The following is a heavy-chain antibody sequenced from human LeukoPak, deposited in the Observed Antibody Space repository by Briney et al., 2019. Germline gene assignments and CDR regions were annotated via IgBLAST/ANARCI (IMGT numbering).Heavy chain of an antibody. D-gene: IGHD3-22*01. V-gene: IGHV1-46*01. Sequence: ASVKLSCKASGYTFTSYYMHWVRQAPGQGLEWMGIINPSGGSTSYAQKFQGRVTMTRDTSTSTVYMELSTLRSEDTAVYYCARDRWGQGDSSGYYYFPFSLGSDYWGQGTLVTVSS. J-gene: IGHJ4*02. CDR2: INPSGGST. CDR1: GYTFTSYY. CDR3: ARDRWGQGDSSGYYYFPFSLGSDY.